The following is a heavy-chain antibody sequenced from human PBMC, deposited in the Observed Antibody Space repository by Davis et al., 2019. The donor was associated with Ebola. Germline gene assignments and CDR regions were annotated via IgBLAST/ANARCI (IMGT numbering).Heavy chain of an antibody. Sequence: SETLSLTCTVSGDSISSGTYYWGWIRQPPGEGLEWIGSINYSGNTYYNPSLKSRVTISVDTSKNQFSLKLRSVTAADTAVYYCARQGWSGYSLRHWLDPWGRGTLVTVSS. CDR3: ARQGWSGYSLRHWLDP. J-gene: IGHJ5*02. CDR2: INYSGNT. V-gene: IGHV4-39*01. CDR1: GDSISSGTYY. D-gene: IGHD3-3*01.